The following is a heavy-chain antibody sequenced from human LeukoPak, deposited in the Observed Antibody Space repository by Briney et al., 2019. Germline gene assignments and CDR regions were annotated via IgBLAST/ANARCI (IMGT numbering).Heavy chain of an antibody. CDR3: ARGGYSSSWFTPINRDAFDI. CDR1: GGSISSYY. D-gene: IGHD6-13*01. V-gene: IGHV4-59*01. Sequence: PSETLSLTCTVSGGSISSYYWSWIRQPPGKGLEWIGYIYYSGSTNYNPSLKSRVTISVDTSKNQFSLKLSSVTAADTAVYYCARGGYSSSWFTPINRDAFDIWGQGTMVTVSS. J-gene: IGHJ3*02. CDR2: IYYSGST.